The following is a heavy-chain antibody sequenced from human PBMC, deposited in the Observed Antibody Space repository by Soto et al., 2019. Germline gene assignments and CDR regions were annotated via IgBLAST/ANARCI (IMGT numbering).Heavy chain of an antibody. CDR3: AKSPPAVAGYFDY. D-gene: IGHD6-19*01. J-gene: IGHJ4*02. CDR1: GFTFSSSG. CDR2: TSFDGSSG. Sequence: QVQLVESGGGVVQPGRSLRLSCAASGFTFSSSGMHWVRQAPGKGLEWVAVTSFDGSSGYYADSVRGRFTISRDNSNNTLYLQMNRLRAEDTAVYYCAKSPPAVAGYFDYWGQGTLGTVSS. V-gene: IGHV3-30*18.